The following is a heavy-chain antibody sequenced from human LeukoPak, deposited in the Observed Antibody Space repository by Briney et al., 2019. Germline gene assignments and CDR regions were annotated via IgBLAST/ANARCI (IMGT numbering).Heavy chain of an antibody. CDR1: GFTFSTYA. Sequence: GGSLRLSCAASGFTFSTYAMNWVRQAPGKGLDWVSSISSYGATTYYADSVKGRFSISRDNSKNTLYLQMNSLRAEDTAVYYCANGPQYNTLTGYYKVRSHLDYWGQGTLVTVSS. CDR2: ISSYGATT. J-gene: IGHJ4*02. V-gene: IGHV3-23*01. CDR3: ANGPQYNTLTGYYKVRSHLDY. D-gene: IGHD3-9*01.